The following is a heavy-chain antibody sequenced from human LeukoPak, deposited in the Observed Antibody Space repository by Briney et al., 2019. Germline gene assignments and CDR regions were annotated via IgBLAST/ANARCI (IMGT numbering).Heavy chain of an antibody. J-gene: IGHJ4*02. V-gene: IGHV3-23*01. CDR2: ISGSGGST. Sequence: GGSLRLSCAASGFTFSSYAMSWVRQAPGKGLEWVSAISGSGGSTYYADSVKGRFTISRDNSKNTLYLQMNSLRAEDTAVYYCTRERDGDSYNSDWGQGTLVTVSS. CDR1: GFTFSSYA. CDR3: TRERDGDSYNSD. D-gene: IGHD5-24*01.